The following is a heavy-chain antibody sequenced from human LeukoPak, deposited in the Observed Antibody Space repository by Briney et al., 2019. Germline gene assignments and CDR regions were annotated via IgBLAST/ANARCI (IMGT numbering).Heavy chain of an antibody. CDR3: ARSDLALYYFDY. V-gene: IGHV4-59*01. CDR2: IYYSGST. J-gene: IGHJ4*02. Sequence: SETLSLTCTVSGGSISSYYWSWIRQPPGKGLEWIGYIYYSGSTNYNPSLKSRVTISVDTSKNQFSLKLSSVTAADTAVYYCARSDLALYYFDYWGQGTLVTVSS. CDR1: GGSISSYY.